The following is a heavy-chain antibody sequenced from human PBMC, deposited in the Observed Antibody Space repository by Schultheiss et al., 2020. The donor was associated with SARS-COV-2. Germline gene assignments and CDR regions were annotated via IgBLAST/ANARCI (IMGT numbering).Heavy chain of an antibody. CDR3: AKAPRGYEPTLNVYYTFGMDV. J-gene: IGHJ6*02. V-gene: IGHV1-18*01. CDR1: GYTFTSYG. CDR2: ISAYNGNT. D-gene: IGHD6-13*01. Sequence: ASVKVSCKASGYTFTSYGISWVRQAPGQGLEWMGWISAYNGNTNYAQKLQGRVTMTTDTSTSTAYMELRSLRSDDTAVYFCAKAPRGYEPTLNVYYTFGMDVWGQGTTVTVSS.